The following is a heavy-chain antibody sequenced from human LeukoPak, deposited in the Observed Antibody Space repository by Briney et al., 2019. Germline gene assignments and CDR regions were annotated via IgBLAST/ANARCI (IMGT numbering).Heavy chain of an antibody. CDR1: GGSISSGDYY. CDR3: ARVTGDGYNYAFDY. Sequence: SETLSLTCTVSGGSISSGDYYWSWIRQPPGKGLEWIGSIYHSGSTYYNLSLKSRVTISVDTSENQFSLKLSSVTAADTAVYYCARVTGDGYNYAFDYWGQGTLVTVSS. D-gene: IGHD5-24*01. J-gene: IGHJ4*02. V-gene: IGHV4-39*07. CDR2: IYHSGST.